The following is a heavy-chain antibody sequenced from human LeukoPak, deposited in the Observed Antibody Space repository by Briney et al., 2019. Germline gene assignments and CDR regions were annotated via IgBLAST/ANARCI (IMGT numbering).Heavy chain of an antibody. CDR1: GGSISSYY. CDR3: ARVGYYYDSSPLFDY. CDR2: IYYSGST. Sequence: PSETLSLTCTVSGGSISSYYWSWIRQPPGKGLEWIGYIYYSGSTNYNPSPKSRVTISVDTSKNQFSLKLSSVTAADTAVYYCARVGYYYDSSPLFDYWGQGTLVTVSS. V-gene: IGHV4-59*12. J-gene: IGHJ4*02. D-gene: IGHD3-22*01.